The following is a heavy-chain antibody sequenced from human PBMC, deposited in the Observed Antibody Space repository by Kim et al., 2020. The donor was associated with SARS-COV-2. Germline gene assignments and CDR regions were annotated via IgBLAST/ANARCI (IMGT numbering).Heavy chain of an antibody. V-gene: IGHV3-30*04. CDR3: ARTGGDYYGSGSWFDP. CDR2: ISYDGSNK. Sequence: GGSLRLSCAASGFTFSSYAMHWVRQAPGKGLEWVAVISYDGSNKYYADSVKGRFTISRDNSKNTLYLQMNSLRAEDTAVYYCARTGGDYYGSGSWFDPWGQGTLVTVSS. D-gene: IGHD3-10*01. CDR1: GFTFSSYA. J-gene: IGHJ5*02.